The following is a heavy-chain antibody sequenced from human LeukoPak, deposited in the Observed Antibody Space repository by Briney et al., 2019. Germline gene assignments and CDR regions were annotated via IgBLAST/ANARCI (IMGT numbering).Heavy chain of an antibody. D-gene: IGHD4-11*01. CDR2: ISGSGTST. CDR1: GFTFNNYA. Sequence: GGSLRLSCAASGFTFNNYAMNWVRQAPGKGLEWVSGISGSGTSTFYADSVKGRFTISRDNSKNTLYVQMNSLRAEDTAVYYCATGRYSNSEFDYWGQGTLVTVSS. J-gene: IGHJ4*02. V-gene: IGHV3-23*01. CDR3: ATGRYSNSEFDY.